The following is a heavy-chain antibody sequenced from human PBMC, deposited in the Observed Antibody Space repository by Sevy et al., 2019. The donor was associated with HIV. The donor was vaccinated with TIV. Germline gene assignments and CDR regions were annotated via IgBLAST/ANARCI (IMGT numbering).Heavy chain of an antibody. CDR1: GFTFSNYA. CDR2: ISRSGGST. Sequence: GGSLRLSCAASGFTFSNYAMSWVRQAPGKGLEWVSSISRSGGSTYYADSVKGRFTISRDNSKNTLYLQMNSLRAEETAVYYCAKVDVVVPVADYGLDVWGQGTMVTVSS. J-gene: IGHJ6*02. CDR3: AKVDVVVPVADYGLDV. V-gene: IGHV3-23*01. D-gene: IGHD2-2*01.